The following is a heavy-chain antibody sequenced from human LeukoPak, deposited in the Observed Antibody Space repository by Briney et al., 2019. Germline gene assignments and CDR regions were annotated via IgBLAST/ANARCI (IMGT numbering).Heavy chain of an antibody. CDR1: GGSFSGYY. CDR2: INHSGST. J-gene: IGHJ4*02. D-gene: IGHD2-2*01. CDR3: AVTHGTVPAAFDY. V-gene: IGHV4-34*01. Sequence: PSETLSLTCAVYGGSFSGYYWSWIRQPPGKGLEWIGEINHSGSTNYNPSLKSRVTISVDTFKNQFSLKLSSVTAADTAVYYCAVTHGTVPAAFDYWGQGTLVTVSS.